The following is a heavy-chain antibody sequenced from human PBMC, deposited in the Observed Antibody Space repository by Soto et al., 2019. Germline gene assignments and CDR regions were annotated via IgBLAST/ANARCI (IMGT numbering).Heavy chain of an antibody. Sequence: PSETLSLTCTVSGYSITSGYYWGWIRQPPGKGLEWIGSIFHSGSTYYNPSLKSRVTISVDTSKNQFSLKLSSVTAADTAVYYCARATRSYSNYLGHFDLWGRGTLVTVSS. J-gene: IGHJ2*01. CDR3: ARATRSYSNYLGHFDL. CDR1: GYSITSGYY. D-gene: IGHD4-4*01. V-gene: IGHV4-38-2*02. CDR2: IFHSGST.